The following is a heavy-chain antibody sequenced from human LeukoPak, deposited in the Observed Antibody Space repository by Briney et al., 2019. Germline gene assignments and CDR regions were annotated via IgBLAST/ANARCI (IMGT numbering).Heavy chain of an antibody. D-gene: IGHD3-22*01. CDR3: AKDIWYYDSSGYFDY. V-gene: IGHV3-9*01. CDR1: GFTFDDYA. Sequence: PGRSLRLSCAASGFTFDDYAMPWVRQAPGKGLEWVSGISWNSGSIGYADSVKGRFTISRDNAKNSLYLQMNSLRAEDTALYYCAKDIWYYDSSGYFDYWGQGTLVTVSS. CDR2: ISWNSGSI. J-gene: IGHJ4*02.